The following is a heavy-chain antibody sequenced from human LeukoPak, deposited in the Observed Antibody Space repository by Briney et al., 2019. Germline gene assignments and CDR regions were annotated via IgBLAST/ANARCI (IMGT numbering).Heavy chain of an antibody. CDR2: ISWNSGSI. Sequence: GGSLRLSCAASGFTFDDYAMHWVRQAPGKGLEWVSGISWNSGSIGYADSVKGRFTISRDNAKNSLYLQMNSLRAEDTALYYCAKEPIDYWGQGTLVTVSS. CDR1: GFTFDDYA. V-gene: IGHV3-9*01. J-gene: IGHJ4*02. CDR3: AKEPIDY.